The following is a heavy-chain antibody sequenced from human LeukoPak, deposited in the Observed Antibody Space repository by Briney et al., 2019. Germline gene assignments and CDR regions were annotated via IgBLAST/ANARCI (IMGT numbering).Heavy chain of an antibody. CDR2: VSGTGDST. CDR3: AMDEGGDPSCYYDV. V-gene: IGHV3-23*01. Sequence: GGSLRLSCAASGVTFGTYVMSWVRQAPGKGLEWVSSVSGTGDSTHYADSAQGRFTISRDNSKNTVYLQVNSLKPEDTAVYYCAMDEGGDPSCYYDVCGQGTLVTVSS. CDR1: GVTFGTYV. J-gene: IGHJ4*02. D-gene: IGHD3-22*01.